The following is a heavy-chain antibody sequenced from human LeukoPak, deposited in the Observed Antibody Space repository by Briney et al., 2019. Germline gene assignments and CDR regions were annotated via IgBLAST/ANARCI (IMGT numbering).Heavy chain of an antibody. CDR1: GFTFSSYG. V-gene: IGHV3-33*01. CDR2: IWYDGSNK. CDR3: AREDWAGFGELVPLFDY. D-gene: IGHD3-10*01. J-gene: IGHJ4*02. Sequence: GGSLRLSCAASGFTFSSYGMHWVRQAPGKGLEWVAVIWYDGSNKYYADSVKGQFTISRDNSKNTLYLQMNSLRAEDTAVYYCAREDWAGFGELVPLFDYWGQGTLVTVSS.